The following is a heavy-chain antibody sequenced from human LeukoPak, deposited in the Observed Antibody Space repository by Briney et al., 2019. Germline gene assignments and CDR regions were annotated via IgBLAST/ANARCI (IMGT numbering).Heavy chain of an antibody. CDR1: GFTFSSYS. D-gene: IGHD3-22*01. J-gene: IGHJ4*02. V-gene: IGHV3-48*04. Sequence: GGSLRLSCAASGFTFSSYSMNWVRQAPGKGLEWVSYISSSSSTIYYADSVKGRFTISRDNAKNSLYLQMNSLRAEDTAVYYCARVTTFYDSSGYYLGYWGQGTLVTVSS. CDR2: ISSSSSTI. CDR3: ARVTTFYDSSGYYLGY.